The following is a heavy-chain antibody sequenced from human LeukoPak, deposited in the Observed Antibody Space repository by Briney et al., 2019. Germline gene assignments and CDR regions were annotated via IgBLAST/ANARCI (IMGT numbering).Heavy chain of an antibody. D-gene: IGHD2-15*01. CDR1: GYTFTGYY. V-gene: IGHV1-2*02. Sequence: ASVKVSCKAFGYTFTGYYMHWVRQAPGQGLEWMGWINPNSGGTNYAQKFQGRVTMTRDTSISTAYMELSRLRSDDTAVYYCARGCSGGSCYYYYYMDVWGKGTTVTVSS. CDR2: INPNSGGT. J-gene: IGHJ6*03. CDR3: ARGCSGGSCYYYYYMDV.